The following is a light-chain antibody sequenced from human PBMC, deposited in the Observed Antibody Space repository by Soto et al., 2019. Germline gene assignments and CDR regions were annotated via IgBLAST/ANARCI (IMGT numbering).Light chain of an antibody. CDR2: AAS. V-gene: IGKV1-27*01. CDR1: QGIRNF. J-gene: IGKJ3*01. CDR3: QKYSSVPV. Sequence: DIQMTQSPTSLSASVGDRVTITCRASQGIRNFVAWYQQKPGKAPKLLIYAASTLQSGVPSRFSGSGSGTGFTLTINSLQPDDVATYSCQKYSSVPVFGPGTKVEIK.